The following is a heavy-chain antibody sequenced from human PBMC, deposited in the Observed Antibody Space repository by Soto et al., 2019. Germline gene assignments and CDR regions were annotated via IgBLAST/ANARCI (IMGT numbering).Heavy chain of an antibody. CDR3: ASLLLWFGEGFYGMDV. Sequence: GGSLRLSCAASGFTFSSYAMSWVRQAPGKGLEWVSAISGSGGSTYYADSVKGRFTVSRDNAKNPLYLQMNSLRDEDTAVYYCASLLLWFGEGFYGMDVWGQGTTVTVSS. V-gene: IGHV3-23*01. J-gene: IGHJ6*02. CDR2: ISGSGGST. CDR1: GFTFSSYA. D-gene: IGHD3-10*01.